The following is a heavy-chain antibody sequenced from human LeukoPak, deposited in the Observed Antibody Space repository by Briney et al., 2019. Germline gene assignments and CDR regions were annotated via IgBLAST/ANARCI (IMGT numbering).Heavy chain of an antibody. J-gene: IGHJ4*02. V-gene: IGHV1-2*02. CDR2: INPNSGGT. D-gene: IGHD3-10*01. CDR1: GYTFTSYD. Sequence: ASVKVSCKASGYTFTSYDINWVRQATGQGLEWMGWINPNSGGTNYAQKFQGRVTMTRDTSISTAYMELSRLRSDDTAVYYCARTAGITMVRGVIRPYYFDYWGQGTLVTVSS. CDR3: ARTAGITMVRGVIRPYYFDY.